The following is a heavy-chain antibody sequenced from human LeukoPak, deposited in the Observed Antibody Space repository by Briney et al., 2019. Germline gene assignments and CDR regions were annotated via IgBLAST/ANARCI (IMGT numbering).Heavy chain of an antibody. CDR2: ISGSGGST. D-gene: IGHD2-2*01. J-gene: IGHJ4*02. CDR3: AKSIVVVPAARGYYFDY. V-gene: IGHV3-23*01. CDR1: GFTFSSYA. Sequence: GGSLRLSCGASGFTFSSYAISWVRQAPGKGLEWMSAISGSGGSTYYADSVKGRFTISRDNSKNTLYLQMNSLRAEDTAVYYCAKSIVVVPAARGYYFDYWGQGTLVTVSS.